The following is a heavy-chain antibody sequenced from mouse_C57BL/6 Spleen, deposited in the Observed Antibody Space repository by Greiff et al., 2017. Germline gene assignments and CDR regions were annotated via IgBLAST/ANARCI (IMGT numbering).Heavy chain of an antibody. D-gene: IGHD1-1*02. Sequence: EVQRVESGGGLVQPGGSLKLSCAASGFTFSDYYMYWVRQTPEKRLEWVAYISNGGGSTYYPDTVKGRFTISRDNAKNTLYLQMSGLKSEDTAMYYCARHGNWYFDVWGTGTTVTVSS. CDR1: GFTFSDYY. CDR2: ISNGGGST. CDR3: ARHGNWYFDV. V-gene: IGHV5-12*01. J-gene: IGHJ1*03.